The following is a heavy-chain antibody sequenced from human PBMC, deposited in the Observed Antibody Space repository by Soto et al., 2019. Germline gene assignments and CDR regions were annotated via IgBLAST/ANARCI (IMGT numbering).Heavy chain of an antibody. CDR1: GDTYSNYA. V-gene: IGHV1-8*01. J-gene: IGHJ6*02. Sequence: QVQLVQCGAEVKKPGASVKVSCKASGDTYSNYAIKWVRQASGQGLEWMGWMNPNSGNTGSARKFQGRVTMTRNTSISTAYMELSSLRSEDTAVYYCARGRNGMDVWGQGTTVTVSS. CDR2: MNPNSGNT. CDR3: ARGRNGMDV.